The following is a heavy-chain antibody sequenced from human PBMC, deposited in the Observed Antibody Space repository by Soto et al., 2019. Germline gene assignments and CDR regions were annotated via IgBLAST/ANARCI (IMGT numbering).Heavy chain of an antibody. D-gene: IGHD3-10*01. J-gene: IGHJ4*02. Sequence: SETLSLTCTVSGGSFSSNTDHWGWIRQPPGKGLECIGSISSSGKTYYNPSLKSRVTISVDTSKDQFSLRVSSVTAADAAVYYCARKASGNRYFDYWGQGTLVTVSS. CDR1: GGSFSSNTDH. CDR3: ARKASGNRYFDY. CDR2: ISSSGKT. V-gene: IGHV4-39*01.